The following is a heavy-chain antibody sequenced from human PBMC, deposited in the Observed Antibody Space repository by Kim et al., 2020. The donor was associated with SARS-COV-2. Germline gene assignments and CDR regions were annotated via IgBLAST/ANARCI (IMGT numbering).Heavy chain of an antibody. D-gene: IGHD3-10*01. V-gene: IGHV1-46*01. CDR3: ARDEGSDYYGSGSLRWAWGPRWFY. CDR1: GYTFTSYY. CDR2: INPSGGST. J-gene: IGHJ4*02. Sequence: ASVKVSCKASGYTFTSYYMHWVRQAPGQGLEWMGIINPSGGSTSYAQKFQGRVTMTRDTSTSTVYMELSSLRSEDTAVYYCARDEGSDYYGSGSLRWAWGPRWFYWGQGTLVTVSS.